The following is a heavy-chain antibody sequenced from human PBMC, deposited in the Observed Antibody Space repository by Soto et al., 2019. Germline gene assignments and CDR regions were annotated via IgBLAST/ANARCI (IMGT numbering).Heavy chain of an antibody. Sequence: QVQLQQWGAGLLKPSETLSLTCAVYGGSFSGYYWTWIRQPPGKGLEWIGEIDHSGGTNYNPSLKSRVTRAVDTSKKQFSLKMNSVSAADTALYYCARSHIRWDNWFDPWGQGTLVTVSS. CDR2: IDHSGGT. CDR1: GGSFSGYY. CDR3: ARSHIRWDNWFDP. J-gene: IGHJ5*02. D-gene: IGHD4-17*01. V-gene: IGHV4-34*01.